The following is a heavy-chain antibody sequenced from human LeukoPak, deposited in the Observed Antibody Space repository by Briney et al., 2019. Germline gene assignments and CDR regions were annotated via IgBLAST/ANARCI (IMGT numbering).Heavy chain of an antibody. CDR2: IYYSGST. CDR1: GGSISSSSHY. D-gene: IGHD1-26*01. V-gene: IGHV4-39*01. J-gene: IGHJ4*02. Sequence: SETLSLTCTVSGGSISSSSHYWGWIRQSPGKGLEWVGSIYYSGSTYYNPPLKSRVTISVDTSKNQFSLKLSSVTAADTAVYFCARTYIVGPTRHFDYWGQGTLVTVSS. CDR3: ARTYIVGPTRHFDY.